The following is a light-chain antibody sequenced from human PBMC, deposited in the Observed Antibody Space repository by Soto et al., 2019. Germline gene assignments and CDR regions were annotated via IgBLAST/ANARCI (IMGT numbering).Light chain of an antibody. CDR1: QSVSSNY. Sequence: EIVLTQSPGTLSLSPGERATLSCRASQSVSSNYLAWYQQKPGQAPRLLIYGASSRATGISDRFSGSGSGTDFTLTISGVEPEAFAVYYCQHYGSSPPMYTFGQGTKLEIK. CDR3: QHYGSSPPMYT. CDR2: GAS. V-gene: IGKV3-20*01. J-gene: IGKJ2*01.